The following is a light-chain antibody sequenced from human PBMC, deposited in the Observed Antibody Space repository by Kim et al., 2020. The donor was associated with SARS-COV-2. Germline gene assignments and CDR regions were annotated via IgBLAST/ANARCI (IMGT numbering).Light chain of an antibody. CDR1: SSNIGSNY. Sequence: ELTQPPSASGTPGQRVTISCSGSSSNIGSNYVYWYQQPPGTAPKLLIYRNNQRPSGVPDRFSGSKSGTSASLAIGGLRSEDEADYYCATWDDSHVVFG. CDR3: ATWDDSHVV. V-gene: IGLV1-47*01. J-gene: IGLJ2*01. CDR2: RNN.